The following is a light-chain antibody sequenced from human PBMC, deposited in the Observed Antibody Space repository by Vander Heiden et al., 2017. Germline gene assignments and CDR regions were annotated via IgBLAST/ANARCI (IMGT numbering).Light chain of an antibody. V-gene: IGKV2-28*01. J-gene: IGKJ1*01. CDR2: LVS. CDR1: QSLLHSNGYNY. CDR3: RQALQTPRT. Sequence: DIVMTQSPLSLPVTPGEPASISCRSSQSLLHSNGYNYLDWYLQKPGQSPQLLIFLVSNRAPGVPDRFSGSGSGTDFPLKISRGEAEDFGVYYCRQALQTPRTFGQGTKVETK.